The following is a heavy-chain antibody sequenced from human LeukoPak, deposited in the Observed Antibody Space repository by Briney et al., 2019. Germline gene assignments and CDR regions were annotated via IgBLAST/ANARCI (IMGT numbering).Heavy chain of an antibody. CDR1: GYTFTSYD. V-gene: IGHV1-8*01. CDR2: MNPNSGNT. Sequence: ASVKVSCKASGYTFTSYDINWVRQATGQGLEWMGRMNPNSGNTGYAQKFQGRVTMTRNTSISTAYMELSSLRSEDTAVYYCARGRLYYNWNDVGRSELDYWGQGTLVTVSS. CDR3: ARGRLYYNWNDVGRSELDY. J-gene: IGHJ4*02. D-gene: IGHD1-20*01.